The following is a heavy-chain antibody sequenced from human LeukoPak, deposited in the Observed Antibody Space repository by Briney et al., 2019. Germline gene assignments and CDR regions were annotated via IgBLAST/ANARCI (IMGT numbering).Heavy chain of an antibody. J-gene: IGHJ4*02. D-gene: IGHD4-17*01. CDR2: IVVGSGNT. CDR3: AAAGDDYGDYVFDC. Sequence: SVKVSCKASGFTCTNSAMQWVRQARGQRLEWIGWIVVGSGNTNYAQKFQERVTITRDMSTSTGYMELGSLRAEDTAVYYCAAAGDDYGDYVFDCWGRGSLVTVSS. CDR1: GFTCTNSA. V-gene: IGHV1-58*02.